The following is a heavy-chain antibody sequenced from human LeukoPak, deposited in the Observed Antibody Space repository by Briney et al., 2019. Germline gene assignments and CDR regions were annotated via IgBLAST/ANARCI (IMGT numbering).Heavy chain of an antibody. J-gene: IGHJ3*02. V-gene: IGHV4-59*08. CDR3: ARMRGYSGYDFGAFNI. Sequence: KPSETLSLTCGVSGDSISSYYWSWIRQPPGKGLEWIGYIYYSGTTNYNPSLKSRVAISVDTSKKQFSLQLSSVTAADTAVYFCARMRGYSGYDFGAFNIWGQGTMVTVSS. CDR1: GDSISSYY. CDR2: IYYSGTT. D-gene: IGHD5-12*01.